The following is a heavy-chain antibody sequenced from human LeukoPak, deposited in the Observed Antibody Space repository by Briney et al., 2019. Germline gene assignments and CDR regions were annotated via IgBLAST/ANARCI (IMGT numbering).Heavy chain of an antibody. CDR3: AKLSSGSPSNFQH. D-gene: IGHD1-26*01. CDR1: GLTFSNYA. Sequence: GGSLRLSCAASGLTFSNYAMTWVRQAPGKGLEWVSTLSSNAVTTHHADSVKGRFAISRDNSKNTLFLQMNSLRAEDTAVYYCAKLSSGSPSNFQHWGQGTRVSVSS. V-gene: IGHV3-23*01. CDR2: LSSNAVTT. J-gene: IGHJ1*01.